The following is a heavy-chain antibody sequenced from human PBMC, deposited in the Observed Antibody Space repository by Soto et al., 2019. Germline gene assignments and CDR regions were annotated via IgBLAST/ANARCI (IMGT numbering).Heavy chain of an antibody. CDR1: GGSISSGGYY. V-gene: IGHV4-31*03. J-gene: IGHJ5*02. Sequence: SETLSLTCTVSGGSISSGGYYWSWIRQHPGKGLEWIGYIYYSGSTYYNPSLKSRVTISVDTSKNQFSLKLSSVTAADTAVYYCAREFPPPTPNWFDPWGQGTLVTVS. CDR3: AREFPPPTPNWFDP. CDR2: IYYSGST.